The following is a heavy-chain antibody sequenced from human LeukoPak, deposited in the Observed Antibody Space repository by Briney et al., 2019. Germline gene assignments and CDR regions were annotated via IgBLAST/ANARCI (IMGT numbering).Heavy chain of an antibody. Sequence: GGSLRLSCAASGFTFSNYAMHWVRQAPGKGLEWVANIKQDGSEKYYVDSVKGRFTISRDNAKNSLYLQMNSLRAEDTAVYYCARIAAAGTMPFYYWGQGTLVTVSS. CDR1: GFTFSNYA. CDR2: IKQDGSEK. J-gene: IGHJ4*02. D-gene: IGHD6-13*01. V-gene: IGHV3-7*01. CDR3: ARIAAAGTMPFYY.